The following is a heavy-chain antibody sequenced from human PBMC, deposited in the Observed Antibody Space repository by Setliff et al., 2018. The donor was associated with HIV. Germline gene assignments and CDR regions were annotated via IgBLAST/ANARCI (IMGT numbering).Heavy chain of an antibody. CDR1: GYTFTNYD. CDR2: MNPNSGNT. CDR3: ALPRVFDSFHV. V-gene: IGHV1-8*02. J-gene: IGHJ3*01. Sequence: ASVKVSCKASGYTFTNYDINWVRQATGQGLEWMGRMNPNSGNTEYAQQFQGRVIMTVDTSISTAYLEIPRLTSDDAAVYYCALPRVFDSFHVWGQGTMVTVSS.